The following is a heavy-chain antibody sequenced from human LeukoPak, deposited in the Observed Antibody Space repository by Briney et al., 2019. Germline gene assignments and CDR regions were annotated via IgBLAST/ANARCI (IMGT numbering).Heavy chain of an antibody. Sequence: GGSLRLSCAASGFTFSSYSMNWVRQAPGKGLEWVSYISSSSSTIYYADSVKGRFTISRDSAKNSLYLQMNSLRDEDTAVYYCAKDVGKWESLHFFDYWGQGTLVTVSS. D-gene: IGHD1-26*01. V-gene: IGHV3-48*02. CDR1: GFTFSSYS. CDR3: AKDVGKWESLHFFDY. J-gene: IGHJ4*02. CDR2: ISSSSSTI.